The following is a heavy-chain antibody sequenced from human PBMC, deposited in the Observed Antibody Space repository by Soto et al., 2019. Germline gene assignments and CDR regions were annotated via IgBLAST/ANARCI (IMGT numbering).Heavy chain of an antibody. D-gene: IGHD5-12*01. CDR3: ARVPGYDSEGYYYYGMDV. CDR1: GYTFTGYY. J-gene: IGHJ6*02. CDR2: INPNSGGT. V-gene: IGHV1-2*02. Sequence: ASVKVSCQASGYTFTGYYMHWVRQAPGQGLEWMGWINPNSGGTNYAQKFQGRVTMTRDTSISTAYMELSRLSSDDTAVYYCARVPGYDSEGYYYYGMDVWGQGTTVTVSS.